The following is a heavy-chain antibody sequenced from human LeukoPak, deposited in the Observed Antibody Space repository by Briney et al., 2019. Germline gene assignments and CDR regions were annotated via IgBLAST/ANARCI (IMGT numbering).Heavy chain of an antibody. J-gene: IGHJ6*02. CDR2: INHSGST. CDR1: GGSFSGYY. CDR3: ARGSLSGYCGSGRWYYGMDV. Sequence: KPSETLSLTCAVYGGSFSGYYWSWIRQPPGKGLEWIGEINHSGSTNYNPSLKCRVTISVDTSKNQFSLKLSSVTAADTAVYYCARGSLSGYCGSGRWYYGMDVWGQGTTDTVSS. D-gene: IGHD3-10*01. V-gene: IGHV4-34*01.